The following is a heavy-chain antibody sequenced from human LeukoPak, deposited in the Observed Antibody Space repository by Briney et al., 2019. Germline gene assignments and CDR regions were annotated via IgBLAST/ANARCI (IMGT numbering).Heavy chain of an antibody. Sequence: ASVKVSCKASGYTFTGYYMHWVRQAPGQGLEWMGWINPNSGGTNYAQKFQGRVTMTRDTSISTAYMELSRLRSDDTAVYYCARVPGYSSGWCDYWGQGTLVTVSS. CDR1: GYTFTGYY. CDR3: ARVPGYSSGWCDY. J-gene: IGHJ4*02. D-gene: IGHD6-19*01. CDR2: INPNSGGT. V-gene: IGHV1-2*02.